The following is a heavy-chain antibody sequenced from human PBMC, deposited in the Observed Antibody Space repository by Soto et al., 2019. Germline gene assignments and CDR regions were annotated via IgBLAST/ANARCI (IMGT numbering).Heavy chain of an antibody. D-gene: IGHD6-19*01. CDR2: ISGSGSST. CDR1: GFTFESCA. CDR3: AKGKTSGWYYFDF. J-gene: IGHJ4*02. V-gene: IGHV3-23*01. Sequence: EVQLLESGGGLVQPGGSLRLSCAASGFTFESCAMSWVRQALGKGLEWVVGISGSGSSTHYAHSVEGRFTISRDNSKNTLYLQMNSLRADDTAVYYCAKGKTSGWYYFDFWGQGTLVTFSS.